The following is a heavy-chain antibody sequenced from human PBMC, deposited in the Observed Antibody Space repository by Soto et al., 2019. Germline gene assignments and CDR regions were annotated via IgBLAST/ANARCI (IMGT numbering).Heavy chain of an antibody. V-gene: IGHV4-30-4*01. Sequence: QQQLQESGPGLVKPSQTLSLTCTVSGGSMNSHDYYWSWIRQPPGKGLEWIGYIHNSGSTYYNPSLKSRLNISSGMSKTPFSLRLNSVTAAYTALYFCASGEVRGPFDIWGQGTKVTVSS. CDR3: ASGEVRGPFDI. D-gene: IGHD3-10*01. CDR2: IHNSGST. CDR1: GGSMNSHDYY. J-gene: IGHJ3*02.